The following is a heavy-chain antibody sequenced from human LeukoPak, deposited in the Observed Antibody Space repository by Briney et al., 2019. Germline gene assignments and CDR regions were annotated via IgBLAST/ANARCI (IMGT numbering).Heavy chain of an antibody. Sequence: GGSLRLSCAASGFTFSSYAMSWVRQAPGKGLEWVSAISGSGGSTYYADSVKGRFTISRDNSKNTLYLQMNSLRAEDTAVYYCAKDGHGDKQNSYFDYWGQGTLVTVSS. CDR3: AKDGHGDKQNSYFDY. J-gene: IGHJ4*02. V-gene: IGHV3-23*01. CDR2: ISGSGGST. CDR1: GFTFSSYA. D-gene: IGHD4-17*01.